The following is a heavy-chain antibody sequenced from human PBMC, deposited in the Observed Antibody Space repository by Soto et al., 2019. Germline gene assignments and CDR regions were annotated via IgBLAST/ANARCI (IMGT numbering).Heavy chain of an antibody. D-gene: IGHD2-21*01. Sequence: QVQLVQSGAEVKKPGSSVKVSWKASGGTFSSYAISWVRQAPGQGLEWMGGIIPIFGTANYAQKFQGRVTITADKSTRTPYMELCSLRSEHTVVYYCARVYEVIWCRVFYYCMDVWGQGTTVTVSS. CDR3: ARVYEVIWCRVFYYCMDV. CDR1: GGTFSSYA. V-gene: IGHV1-69*06. J-gene: IGHJ6*02. CDR2: IIPIFGTA.